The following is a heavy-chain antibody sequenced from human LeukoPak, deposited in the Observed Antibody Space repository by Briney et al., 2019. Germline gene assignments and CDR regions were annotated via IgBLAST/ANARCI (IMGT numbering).Heavy chain of an antibody. CDR2: IYYVGSP. Sequence: PSETLSLTCSVSGDSIRSGHSYWGWIRQDPRKGLEWIASIYYVGSPHYNPSLNSRRVTMSVDTTKNQFSLTLTSVTAADTAIYSCARLQITKRAMDVWGQGTTVTVSS. V-gene: IGHV4-39*01. J-gene: IGHJ6*02. CDR3: ARLQITKRAMDV. CDR1: GDSIRSGHSY. D-gene: IGHD3-3*01.